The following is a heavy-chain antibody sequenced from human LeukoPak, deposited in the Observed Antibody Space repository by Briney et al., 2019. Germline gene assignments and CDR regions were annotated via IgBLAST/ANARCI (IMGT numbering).Heavy chain of an antibody. V-gene: IGHV3-74*01. CDR1: GFTFRSYW. Sequence: GWALPLSCLASGFTFRSYWLHELRQIAGRGLIGVSRIERIDLTLYADSVSERFTISRDNGKSTIYLQMNSLRVDDTAIYYFAKAATYFYGSVTYDWFESWGQGTLVTVSS. D-gene: IGHD3-10*01. CDR3: AKAATYFYGSVTYDWFES. J-gene: IGHJ5*01. CDR2: IERIDLT.